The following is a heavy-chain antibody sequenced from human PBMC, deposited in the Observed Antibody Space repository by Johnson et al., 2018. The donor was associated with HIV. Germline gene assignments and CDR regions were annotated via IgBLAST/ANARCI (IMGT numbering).Heavy chain of an antibody. CDR3: ARDPGWLHAFDI. CDR2: ISYDGSNK. CDR1: GFTFSSYA. J-gene: IGHJ3*02. D-gene: IGHD5-12*01. Sequence: QVQLMESGGGVVQPGRSLRLSCAASGFTFSSYAMHWVRQAPGKGLEWVAVISYDGSNKYYADSVKGRFTISRDNSKNTLYLQMNSLRAEGTAVYYCARDPGWLHAFDIWGQGTMVTVSS. V-gene: IGHV3-30-3*01.